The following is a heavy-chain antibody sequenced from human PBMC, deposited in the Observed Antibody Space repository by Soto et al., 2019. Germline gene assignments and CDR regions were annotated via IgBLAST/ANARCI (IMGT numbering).Heavy chain of an antibody. Sequence: QVQLVESGGGVVQPGRSLRLSCAASGFTFSSYGMHWVRQAPGKGLEWVAVISYDGSNKYYADSVKGRFTISRDNSKNPMYLQMNSLRAEDTAVYYCAKDREQLVLDYWGQGTLVTVSS. V-gene: IGHV3-30*18. D-gene: IGHD6-13*01. J-gene: IGHJ4*02. CDR2: ISYDGSNK. CDR3: AKDREQLVLDY. CDR1: GFTFSSYG.